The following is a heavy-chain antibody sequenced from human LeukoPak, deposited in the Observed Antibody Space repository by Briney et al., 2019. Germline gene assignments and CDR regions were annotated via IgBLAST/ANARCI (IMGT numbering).Heavy chain of an antibody. V-gene: IGHV1-2*02. CDR2: INPNSGGT. Sequence: ASVKVSCKASGYTFTCYYMHWVRQAPGQGLELMGWINPNSGGTNYAQKFQGRVTMTRDTSISTAYMELSRLISDHTAVYYCAALREWPSPFDYWGQGTLVTVSS. J-gene: IGHJ4*02. CDR1: GYTFTCYY. CDR3: AALREWPSPFDY. D-gene: IGHD3-3*01.